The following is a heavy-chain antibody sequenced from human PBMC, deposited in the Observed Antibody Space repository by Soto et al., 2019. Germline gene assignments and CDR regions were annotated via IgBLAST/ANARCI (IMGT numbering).Heavy chain of an antibody. J-gene: IGHJ6*02. CDR3: GRWLGTSYGMDV. CDR2: IYHNGSP. V-gene: IGHV4-4*02. Sequence: QVQLQESGPGLVQPSGTLSLTCAVSGGSISSTNWWSWVRQSPGKGLEWIGEIYHNGSPDYNPSLKSRVTISVDKSKNLVFLKLTSVTAADTAMYFCGRWLGTSYGMDVWGQGTAVNVSS. D-gene: IGHD3-10*01. CDR1: GGSISSTNW.